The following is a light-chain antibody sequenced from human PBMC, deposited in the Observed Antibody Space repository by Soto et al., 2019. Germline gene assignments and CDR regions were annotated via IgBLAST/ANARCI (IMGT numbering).Light chain of an antibody. J-gene: IGKJ2*02. CDR3: HQRHGWLST. Sequence: EIVLTQSPATLSLSPGERATLSCRASQSVSWDLAWYQQKPGQAPRLLISDGSKRAAGIPARCSGSGSETDFTLTISSLEPDDFAVYYCHQRHGWLSTFGQATKVDTK. CDR1: QSVSWD. CDR2: DGS. V-gene: IGKV3-11*01.